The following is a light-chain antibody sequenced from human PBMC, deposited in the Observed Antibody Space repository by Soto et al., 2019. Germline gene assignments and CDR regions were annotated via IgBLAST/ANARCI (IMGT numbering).Light chain of an antibody. Sequence: DIQLTQSPSFLSASVGDRVTITCRASQGISSYVAWYQQKPGKAPKLLIYAASTLQSGVPSRFRGSGSGTEYTRTISSLQTEDFATYYGPQLNSHPLFGPVTTVDSK. CDR3: PQLNSHPL. V-gene: IGKV1-9*01. CDR1: QGISSY. J-gene: IGKJ3*01. CDR2: AAS.